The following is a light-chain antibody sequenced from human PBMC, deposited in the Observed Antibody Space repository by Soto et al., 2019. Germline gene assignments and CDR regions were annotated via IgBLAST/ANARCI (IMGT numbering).Light chain of an antibody. CDR2: DTS. J-gene: IGKJ1*01. V-gene: IGKV3-15*01. Sequence: EIVVTQSPATLAVSPGERVTLSCRASQSVSSSLAWYQQRPGQAPRLLIYDTSTRAAGIAARFSGSGSGTELTITIRSLQSEDSAVSYCQQYVQWPPGAFGQGTKVEIK. CDR1: QSVSSS. CDR3: QQYVQWPPGA.